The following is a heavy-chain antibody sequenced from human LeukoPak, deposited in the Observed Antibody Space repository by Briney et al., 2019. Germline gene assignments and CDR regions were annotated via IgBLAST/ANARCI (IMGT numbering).Heavy chain of an antibody. CDR1: GFTFSNYY. CDR3: ARRGDWELPLLIS. D-gene: IGHD1-26*01. Sequence: GGSLRLSCAAFGFTFSNYYMSWIRQAPGKGLEWVSYISSSGSTIYYADSVKGRFTISRDNAKNSLYLQMNSLRAEDTAVYYCARRGDWELPLLISWGQGTLVTVSS. J-gene: IGHJ4*02. V-gene: IGHV3-11*01. CDR2: ISSSGSTI.